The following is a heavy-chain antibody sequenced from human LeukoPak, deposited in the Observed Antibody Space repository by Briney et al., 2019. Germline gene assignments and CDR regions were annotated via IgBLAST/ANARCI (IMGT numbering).Heavy chain of an antibody. V-gene: IGHV5-51*01. CDR2: IYPGDSDT. CDR1: GYSFFRYW. CDR3: ARRSGPDYYGMDV. D-gene: IGHD6-19*01. J-gene: IGHJ6*02. Sequence: GESLKISCQASGYSFFRYWIGWVRQMPGKGLEWMGIIYPGDSDTRYSPSFQGQVTISADKSISTAYLQWSSLKASDTAMYYCARRSGPDYYGMDVWGQGTTVTVSS.